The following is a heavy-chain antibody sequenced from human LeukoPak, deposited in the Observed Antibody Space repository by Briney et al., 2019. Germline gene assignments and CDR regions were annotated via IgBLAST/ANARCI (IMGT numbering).Heavy chain of an antibody. V-gene: IGHV3-23*01. CDR1: GFTFSSYA. CDR2: ISGSGGST. CDR3: AKEYCSSTSCDPGY. Sequence: PGGSLRLSCAASGFTFSSYAMSWVRQAPGKGPEWVSAISGSGGSTYYADSVKGRFTISRDNSKNTLYLQMNSLRAEDTAVYYCAKEYCSSTSCDPGYWGQGTLVTVSS. J-gene: IGHJ4*02. D-gene: IGHD2-2*01.